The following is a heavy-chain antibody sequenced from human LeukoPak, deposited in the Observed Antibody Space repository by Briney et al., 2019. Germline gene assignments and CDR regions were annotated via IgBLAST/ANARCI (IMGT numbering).Heavy chain of an antibody. J-gene: IGHJ6*02. V-gene: IGHV3-21*05. CDR2: ISSSRRGI. CDR1: GFSFSSFG. D-gene: IGHD2-2*01. Sequence: GSLTLSCAASGFSFSSFGFNWVRQAPGKGLEWISYISSSRRGIYYADSVKGRFTISRDNAKNSLYLQMNSLRAEDTAVYYCARDGYIVVGGDYYYYGMDVWGQGTTVTVSS. CDR3: ARDGYIVVGGDYYYYGMDV.